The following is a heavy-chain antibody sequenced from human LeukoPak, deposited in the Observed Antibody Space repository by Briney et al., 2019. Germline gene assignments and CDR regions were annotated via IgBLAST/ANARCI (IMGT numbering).Heavy chain of an antibody. D-gene: IGHD1-26*01. J-gene: IGHJ3*02. CDR2: ISAYNGNT. CDR3: ARGPIVGATRLRAFDI. CDR1: GYTFTSYG. Sequence: ASVKVSCKASGYTFTSYGISWVRQAPGQGLEWMGWISAYNGNTNYAQKFQGRVTMTRDTSTSTVYMELSSLRSEDTAVYYCARGPIVGATRLRAFDIWGQGTMVTVSS. V-gene: IGHV1-18*01.